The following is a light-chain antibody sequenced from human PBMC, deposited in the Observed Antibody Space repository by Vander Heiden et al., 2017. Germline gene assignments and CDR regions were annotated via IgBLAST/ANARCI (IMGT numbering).Light chain of an antibody. V-gene: IGKV1-33*01. J-gene: IGKJ5*01. CDR1: QDIINY. CDR3: QQYDNLPIT. CDR2: DAS. Sequence: DIQLTHSPPSLPGSLGDRVTITCQASQDIINYLNWYQQKPGKAPKRLIYDASNLETGGPSRFSGSGSGTDFTFTISSLQPEDIATYYCQQYDNLPITFGQGTRLEIK.